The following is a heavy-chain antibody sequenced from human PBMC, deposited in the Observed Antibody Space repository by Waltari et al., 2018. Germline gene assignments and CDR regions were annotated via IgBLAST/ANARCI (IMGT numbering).Heavy chain of an antibody. CDR2: INWNGGST. CDR1: GFTFVHFG. CDR3: ARGSSSWYGVDY. D-gene: IGHD6-13*01. Sequence: EVQLVESGGGVVRTGGTLRPPCAGSGFTFVHFGMTWVRQAPGKGLEWVSGINWNGGSTGYADSVKGRFTISRDNAKNSLYLQMNSLRAEDTALYYCARGSSSWYGVDYWGQGTLVTVSS. J-gene: IGHJ4*02. V-gene: IGHV3-20*04.